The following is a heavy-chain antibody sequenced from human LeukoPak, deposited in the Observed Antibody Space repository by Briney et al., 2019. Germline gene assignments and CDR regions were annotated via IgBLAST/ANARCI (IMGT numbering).Heavy chain of an antibody. CDR1: GGSISRYY. J-gene: IGHJ5*02. D-gene: IGHD6-6*01. CDR3: ARGGRIAARNWFDP. CDR2: IYCSGNT. V-gene: IGHV4-59*13. Sequence: SETLSLTCTVSGGSISRYYWSWIRQPPGKGLEWIGYIYCSGNTDYDPSLKSRVTISVDTSKNQFSLKLSSVTAADTAVYYCARGGRIAARNWFDPWGQGTLVTVSS.